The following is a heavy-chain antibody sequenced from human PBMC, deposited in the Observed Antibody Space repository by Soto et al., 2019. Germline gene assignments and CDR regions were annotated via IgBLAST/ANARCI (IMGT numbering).Heavy chain of an antibody. D-gene: IGHD3-22*01. CDR1: GASVSSSRYY. CDR3: ARADYDSSGSQFCFDY. V-gene: IGHV4-39*07. J-gene: IGHJ4*02. CDR2: IYYSGST. Sequence: SETLSLTCSVSGASVSSSRYYWDWIRQPPGKGLEWIGNIYYSGSTYYNPSLKSRVTISVDTSKNQFSLKLSSVTAADTAVYYCARADYDSSGSQFCFDYWGQGTLVTVSS.